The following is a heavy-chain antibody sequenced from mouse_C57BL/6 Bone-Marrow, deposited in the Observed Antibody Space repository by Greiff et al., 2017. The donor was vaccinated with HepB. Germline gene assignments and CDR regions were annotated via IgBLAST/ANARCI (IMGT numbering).Heavy chain of an antibody. V-gene: IGHV5-4*03. D-gene: IGHD1-1*01. CDR2: ISDGGSYT. J-gene: IGHJ2*01. CDR1: GFTFSSYA. CDR3: ARGPMITTVVEGYFDY. Sequence: EVMLVESGGGLVKPGGSLKLSCAASGFTFSSYAMSWVRQTPEKRLEWVATISDGGSYTYYPDNVKGRFTISRDNAKNNLYLQMSHLKSEDTAMYYCARGPMITTVVEGYFDYWGQGTTLTVSS.